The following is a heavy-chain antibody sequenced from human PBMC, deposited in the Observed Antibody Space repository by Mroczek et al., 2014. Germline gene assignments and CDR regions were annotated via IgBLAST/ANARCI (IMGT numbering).Heavy chain of an antibody. J-gene: IGHJ4*02. D-gene: IGHD6-19*01. CDR3: ARGTVAGDY. CDR2: IYTSGST. V-gene: IGHV4-61*02. Sequence: QVQLQESGPGLVKPSQTLSLTCTVSGGSISSGSYYWSWIRQPAGKGLEWIGRIYTSGSTNYNPSLKSRVTISVDTSKNQFSLKLSSVTAADTAVYYCARGTVAGDYWGQGTLVTVSS. CDR1: GGSISSGSYY.